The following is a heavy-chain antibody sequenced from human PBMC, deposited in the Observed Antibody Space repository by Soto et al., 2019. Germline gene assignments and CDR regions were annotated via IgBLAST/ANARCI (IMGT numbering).Heavy chain of an antibody. Sequence: QVTLKESGPVLVKPTETLTLTCTVSGFSLSNARMGVSWIRQPPGKALEWLAHIFSNDEKSYSTSLKSRVTTTKDTSKSQVVLTMTNMYPVDTATYDCAQIEGVLGAKYYWGQGTLVTVSS. J-gene: IGHJ4*02. CDR1: GFSLSNARMG. D-gene: IGHD1-26*01. V-gene: IGHV2-26*01. CDR3: AQIEGVLGAKYY. CDR2: IFSNDEK.